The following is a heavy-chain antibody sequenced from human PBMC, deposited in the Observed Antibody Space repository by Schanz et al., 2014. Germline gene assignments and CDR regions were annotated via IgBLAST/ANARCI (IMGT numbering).Heavy chain of an antibody. D-gene: IGHD3-16*02. J-gene: IGHJ4*02. Sequence: VQLLESGGGVVQPGGSLRLSCAASGFIFRTYGMHWVRQAPGKGLEWVSGISGSGVITYYEDSVKGRFTISRDNSKNTLYLQMNSLRAEDTAIYYCAKYRYSVFDFDYWGQGTLVTVSS. V-gene: IGHV3-23*01. CDR1: GFIFRTYG. CDR3: AKYRYSVFDFDY. CDR2: ISGSGVIT.